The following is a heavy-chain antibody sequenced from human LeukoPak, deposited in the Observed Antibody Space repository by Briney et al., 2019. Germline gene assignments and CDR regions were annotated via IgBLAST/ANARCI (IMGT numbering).Heavy chain of an antibody. CDR2: INQSGTT. CDR3: ARYVPVKTGPTRASFDY. D-gene: IGHD1-1*01. J-gene: IGHJ4*02. Sequence: PSETLSLTCAVYGGSFSDYDWSWIRQAPGKGLQWIGEINQSGTTNCDPSPKSRVSMSIDTSKSQFSLSLRSVTAADTAVYFCARYVPVKTGPTRASFDYWGQGILVTVSS. CDR1: GGSFSDYD. V-gene: IGHV4-34*01.